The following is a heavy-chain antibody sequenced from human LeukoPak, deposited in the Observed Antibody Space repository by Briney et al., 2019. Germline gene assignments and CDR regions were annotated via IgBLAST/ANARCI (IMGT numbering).Heavy chain of an antibody. CDR3: TRPPSQYYDFWSGHY. CDR1: GFTFGDYA. J-gene: IGHJ4*02. D-gene: IGHD3-3*01. CDR2: FRSKAYGGTT. V-gene: IGHV3-49*03. Sequence: GGPLRLSGTASGFTFGDYAMSGFRKSPGKGRKGVGFFRSKAYGGTTEYAASVKGRFTISRDDSKSIAYLQLNSLKTEDTAVYYCTRPPSQYYDFWSGHYWGQGTLVTVSS.